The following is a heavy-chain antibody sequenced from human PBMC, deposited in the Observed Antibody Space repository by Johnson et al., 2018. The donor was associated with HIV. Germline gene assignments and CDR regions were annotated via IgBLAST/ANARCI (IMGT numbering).Heavy chain of an antibody. CDR3: TSPRGGLVARDAFDI. CDR2: IRSKTYGGTT. D-gene: IGHD2-15*01. CDR1: GFTFSDYY. V-gene: IGHV3-49*05. J-gene: IGHJ3*02. Sequence: MQLVESGGGLVKPGGSLILSCAASGFTFSDYYMSWIRQAPGKGLEWVGFIRSKTYGGTTEYAASVKGRFSILRDESKTIAYLQMNSLKTEDTAVYYCTSPRGGLVARDAFDIWGQGTMVTVSS.